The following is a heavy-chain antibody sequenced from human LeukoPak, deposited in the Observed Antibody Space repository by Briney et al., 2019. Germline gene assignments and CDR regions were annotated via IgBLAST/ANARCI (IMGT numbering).Heavy chain of an antibody. D-gene: IGHD4-23*01. J-gene: IGHJ4*02. CDR3: ARGFGTVVTPIDY. CDR1: GFTVSSSY. Sequence: PGGSLRLSCAASGFTVSSSYMSWVRQAPGKGLEWASSISSSSSYIYYADSVKGRFTISRDNAKNSLYLQMNSLRAEDTAVYYCARGFGTVVTPIDYWGQGTLVTVSS. V-gene: IGHV3-21*01. CDR2: ISSSSSYI.